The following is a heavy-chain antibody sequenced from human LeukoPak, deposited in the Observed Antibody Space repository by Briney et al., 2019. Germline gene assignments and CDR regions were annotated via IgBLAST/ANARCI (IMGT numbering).Heavy chain of an antibody. CDR2: ISSSGSTI. Sequence: GGSLRLSCAASGFTFSSYEMNWVRQAPGKGLEWVSYISSSGSTIYYADSVEGRFTISRDNAKNSLYLQMNSQRAEDTAVYYCAREYCSGGSCYYYYYGMDVWGQGTTVTVSS. D-gene: IGHD2-15*01. CDR1: GFTFSSYE. CDR3: AREYCSGGSCYYYYYGMDV. V-gene: IGHV3-48*03. J-gene: IGHJ6*02.